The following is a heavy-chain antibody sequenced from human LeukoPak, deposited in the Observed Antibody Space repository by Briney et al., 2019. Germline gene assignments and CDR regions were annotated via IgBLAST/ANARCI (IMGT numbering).Heavy chain of an antibody. CDR2: ISSSSYI. CDR3: ARDRDDILTGYSYFDY. Sequence: PGGSLRLSCAASGFTFSSYSMSWVRQAPGKGLEWVSSISSSSYIYYADSVKGRFTISRDNSKNTLYLQMNSLRAEDTAVYYCARDRDDILTGYSYFDYWGQGTLVTVSS. V-gene: IGHV3-21*01. D-gene: IGHD3-9*01. CDR1: GFTFSSYS. J-gene: IGHJ4*02.